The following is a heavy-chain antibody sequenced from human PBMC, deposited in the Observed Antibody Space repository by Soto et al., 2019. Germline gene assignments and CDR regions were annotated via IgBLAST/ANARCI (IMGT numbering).Heavy chain of an antibody. D-gene: IGHD4-17*01. CDR2: VYYTGDT. CDR1: SGPHMGHK. V-gene: IGHV4-59*08. J-gene: IGHJ6*02. Sequence: SETLSPTCTVSSGPHMGHKWGLIRQPPGRGLEWIGYVYYTGDTAYNPSLRGRVTISADTSTNDISLTLNSVTAADTAVYYCVRQGIDYLHGLVDVWGQGTTVTVSS. CDR3: VRQGIDYLHGLVDV.